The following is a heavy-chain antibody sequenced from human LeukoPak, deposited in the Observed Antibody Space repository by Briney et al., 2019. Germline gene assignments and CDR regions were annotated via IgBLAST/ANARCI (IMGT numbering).Heavy chain of an antibody. CDR2: ISSSSSYI. D-gene: IGHD6-13*01. CDR1: GFTFCSYS. Sequence: GGSLRLSCAASGFTFCSYSMNWVRQAPGKGREWGSSISSSSSYIYYAVSVKGRFTIYRYNAKNSLYLQRNSLRAEDTAVYYCERETDRAAPYSSWGQGTLVTVSS. CDR3: ERETDRAAPYSS. J-gene: IGHJ5*02. V-gene: IGHV3-21*01.